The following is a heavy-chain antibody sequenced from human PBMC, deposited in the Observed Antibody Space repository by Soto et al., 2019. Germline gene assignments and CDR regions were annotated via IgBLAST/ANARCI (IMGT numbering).Heavy chain of an antibody. CDR2: ISYDGSNK. Sequence: XGSLQIWCAASGFTFSSYGMHWVRQAPGKGLEWVAVISYDGSNKYYADSVKGRFTISRDNSKNTLYLQMNSLRAEDTAVYYCAKDLGKYYGSGSYHGPQRYYYYGMDVWGQGTTVTVSS. V-gene: IGHV3-30*18. J-gene: IGHJ6*02. CDR1: GFTFSSYG. D-gene: IGHD3-10*01. CDR3: AKDLGKYYGSGSYHGPQRYYYYGMDV.